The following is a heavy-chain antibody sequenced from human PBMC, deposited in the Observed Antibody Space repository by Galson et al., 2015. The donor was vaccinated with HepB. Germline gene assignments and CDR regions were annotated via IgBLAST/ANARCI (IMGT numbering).Heavy chain of an antibody. CDR3: TRGIVAVARRCWFDS. CDR2: VHYSGHT. Sequence: LSLTCSVSGGSVSNYYWAWIRQPPGKGLEWIGYVHYSGHTNYNPSLESRVAISIDTSNNQFSLKMYSVTAADTAVYYCTRGIVAVARRCWFDSWGQGALVAVSS. V-gene: IGHV4-59*02. J-gene: IGHJ5*01. D-gene: IGHD6-19*01. CDR1: GGSVSNYY.